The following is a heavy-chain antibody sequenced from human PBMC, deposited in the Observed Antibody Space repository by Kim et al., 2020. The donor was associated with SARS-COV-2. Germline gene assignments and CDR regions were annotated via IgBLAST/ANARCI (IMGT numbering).Heavy chain of an antibody. J-gene: IGHJ4*02. CDR1: GGSISSSSYY. Sequence: SETLSLTCTVSGGSISSSSYYWGWIRQPPGKGLEWIGSIYYSGSTYYNPSLQSRVTISVDTSKSQFSLKLSSVTAADTAVYYCARDRVEGITFGGVEPLPLDYWGQGTLVTVSS. CDR2: IYYSGST. D-gene: IGHD3-16*01. CDR3: ARDRVEGITFGGVEPLPLDY. V-gene: IGHV4-39*07.